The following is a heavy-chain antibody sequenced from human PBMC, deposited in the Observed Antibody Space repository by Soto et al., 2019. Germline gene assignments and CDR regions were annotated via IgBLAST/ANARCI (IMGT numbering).Heavy chain of an antibody. CDR3: ANSLKAGYNWNFDY. CDR2: ISGSGGST. J-gene: IGHJ4*02. Sequence: VQLVDSGGGVVQPGGSLRLSCTTSGFTFSSYAMSWVRQAPGKGLEWVSAISGSGGSTYYADSVKGRFTISRDNSKNTLYLQMNSLRAEDTAVYYCANSLKAGYNWNFDYWGQGTLVTVSS. D-gene: IGHD1-20*01. CDR1: GFTFSSYA. V-gene: IGHV3-23*04.